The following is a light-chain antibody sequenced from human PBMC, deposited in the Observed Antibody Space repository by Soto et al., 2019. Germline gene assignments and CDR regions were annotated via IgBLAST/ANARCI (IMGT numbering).Light chain of an antibody. CDR3: QQYLSYPYT. CDR1: QGISSY. V-gene: IGKV1-8*01. Sequence: AIRMTQSPSSFSASTGDRGTITCRASQGISSYLAWYQQKPGKAPKLLIYAAATLQRGAPSRFSASGSGTDFTLTISRLQSEDLATYYCQQYLSYPYTFGQGTKLEI. CDR2: AAA. J-gene: IGKJ2*01.